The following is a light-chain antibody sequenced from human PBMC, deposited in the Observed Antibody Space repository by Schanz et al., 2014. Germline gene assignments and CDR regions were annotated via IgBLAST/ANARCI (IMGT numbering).Light chain of an antibody. CDR1: EPVGSDY. V-gene: IGKV3-20*01. J-gene: IGKJ1*01. CDR3: HQYGTSWWT. Sequence: EIVLTQSPSTLSLSPGEGVTLSCRASEPVGSDYVAWYQQKPDQAPRLLIDAASTRVTGVPDRFRGSGSVTKFTLTISSLEPEDSAVYYCHQYGTSWWTFGQGTKVEGK. CDR2: AAS.